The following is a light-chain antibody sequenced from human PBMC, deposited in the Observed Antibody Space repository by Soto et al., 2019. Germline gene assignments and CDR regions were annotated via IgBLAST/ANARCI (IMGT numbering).Light chain of an antibody. V-gene: IGLV4-69*01. CDR1: SGHSSYA. CDR3: QTWGTGPWV. J-gene: IGLJ3*02. Sequence: QSLLTQSPSASASLGASVRLTCTLSSGHSSYAIAWHQQQPEKGPRYLMKINSDGSHRKGDGIPDRFSGSSSGAERYLTISSLQSEDEADYYCQTWGTGPWVFGGGTKLTVL. CDR2: INSDGSH.